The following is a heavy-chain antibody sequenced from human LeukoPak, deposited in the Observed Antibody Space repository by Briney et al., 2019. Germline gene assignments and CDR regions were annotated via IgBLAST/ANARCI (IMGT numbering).Heavy chain of an antibody. D-gene: IGHD7-27*01. V-gene: IGHV4-34*01. CDR3: AMELGTNWFDP. CDR1: TGSFSGYY. Sequence: PSETLSLTCSVYTGSFSGYYWSWIRQPPGKGLEWIGEINHSVGTNYNPSLKSRVTMSLDTSKNQFSLKLSSVTAADTAVYYCAMELGTNWFDPWGQGTLVTVSS. CDR2: INHSVGT. J-gene: IGHJ5*02.